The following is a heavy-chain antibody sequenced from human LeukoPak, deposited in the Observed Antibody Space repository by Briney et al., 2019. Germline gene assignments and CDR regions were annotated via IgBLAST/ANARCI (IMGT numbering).Heavy chain of an antibody. CDR2: ISSSSSYI. Sequence: GGSLRLSCAASGFTFSSYNMNWVRQAPGKGLEWVSSISSSSSYIYYADSVKGRFTISRDNAKNSLYLQMNSLRAEDTAVYYCARTWFGELLSGAFDIWGQGTMVTVSS. J-gene: IGHJ3*02. CDR1: GFTFSSYN. D-gene: IGHD3-10*01. CDR3: ARTWFGELLSGAFDI. V-gene: IGHV3-21*01.